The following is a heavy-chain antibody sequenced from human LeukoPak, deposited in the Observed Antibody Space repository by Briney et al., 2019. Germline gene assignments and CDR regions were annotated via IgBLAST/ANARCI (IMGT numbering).Heavy chain of an antibody. D-gene: IGHD3-22*01. CDR1: GGSISSSSYY. CDR2: IYYSGST. Sequence: SETLSLTCTVSGGSISSSSYYWGWIRQPPGKGLEWIGSIYYSGSTYYNPSLKSRVTISVDTSKNQFSLKLSSVTAADTAVYYCARQLYYYDREAVGAFDIWGQGTMVTVSS. J-gene: IGHJ3*02. CDR3: ARQLYYYDREAVGAFDI. V-gene: IGHV4-39*01.